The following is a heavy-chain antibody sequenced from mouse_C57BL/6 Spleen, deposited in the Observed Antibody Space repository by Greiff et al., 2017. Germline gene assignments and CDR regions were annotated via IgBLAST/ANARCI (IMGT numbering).Heavy chain of an antibody. D-gene: IGHD2-1*01. V-gene: IGHV5-16*01. CDR1: GFTFSDYY. Sequence: EVNVVESEGGLVQPGSSMKLSCTASGFTFSDYYMAWVRQVPEKGLEWVANINYDGSSTYYLDSLKSRFIISRDNAKNILYLQMSSLKSEDTATYYCARDRGGNYNAMDYGGQGTSVTVSS. CDR2: INYDGSST. CDR3: ARDRGGNYNAMDY. J-gene: IGHJ4*01.